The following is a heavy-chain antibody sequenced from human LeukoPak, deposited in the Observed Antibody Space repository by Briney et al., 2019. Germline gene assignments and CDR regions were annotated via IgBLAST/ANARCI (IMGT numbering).Heavy chain of an antibody. CDR3: ARGGIAVAGTIWFDP. CDR2: IYTSGST. CDR1: GGSISSYY. D-gene: IGHD6-19*01. V-gene: IGHV4-4*07. Sequence: SETLSLTCTVAGGSISSYYWSWIRQPAGKGLEWIGRIYTSGSTNYNPSLKSRVTMSVDTSKNQFSLKLSSVTAADTAVYYCARGGIAVAGTIWFDPWGQGTLVTASS. J-gene: IGHJ5*02.